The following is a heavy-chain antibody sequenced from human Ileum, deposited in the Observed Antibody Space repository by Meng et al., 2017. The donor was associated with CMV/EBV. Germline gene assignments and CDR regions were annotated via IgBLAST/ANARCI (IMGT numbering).Heavy chain of an antibody. CDR3: ARDLIVGRYYDSSGYLDY. Sequence: YTFTGYYMHWMRQAPGQGLEWMGWINPNSGGTNYAQKFQGRVTMTRDTSISTAYMELSRLRSDDTAVYYCARDLIVGRYYDSSGYLDYWGQGTLVTVSS. CDR1: YTFTGYY. V-gene: IGHV1-2*02. D-gene: IGHD3-22*01. CDR2: INPNSGGT. J-gene: IGHJ4*02.